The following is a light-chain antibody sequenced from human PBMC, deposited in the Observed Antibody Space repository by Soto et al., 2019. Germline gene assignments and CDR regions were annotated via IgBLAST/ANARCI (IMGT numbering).Light chain of an antibody. CDR1: QSVRSY. V-gene: IGKV3-11*01. CDR2: DAS. Sequence: EIVLTQSPATLSLSPGERATLSCRASQSVRSYLAWYQQKIGQAPRLLIYDASNRATGIPDRFSGSGSGTDFTLTISSLEPEDFAVYYCQQRSNWPLTFGGGNKVEIK. J-gene: IGKJ4*01. CDR3: QQRSNWPLT.